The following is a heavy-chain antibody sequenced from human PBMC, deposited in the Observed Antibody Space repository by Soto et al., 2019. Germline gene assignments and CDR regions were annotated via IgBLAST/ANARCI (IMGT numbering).Heavy chain of an antibody. J-gene: IGHJ5*02. D-gene: IGHD6-6*01. Sequence: ASVKVSCKASGYTFTGYYMHWVRQAPGQGLEWMVWINPNSGGTNYAQKFQGWVTMTRDTSISTAYMELSRLRSDDTAVYYCARGGGSSSSDQDWFDPWGQGTLVTVSS. CDR2: INPNSGGT. CDR3: ARGGGSSSSDQDWFDP. CDR1: GYTFTGYY. V-gene: IGHV1-2*04.